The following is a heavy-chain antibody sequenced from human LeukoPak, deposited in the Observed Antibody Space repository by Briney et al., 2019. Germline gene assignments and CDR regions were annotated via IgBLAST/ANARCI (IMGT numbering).Heavy chain of an antibody. V-gene: IGHV3-53*01. Sequence: GGSLRLSCAASGFTISSNYMSWVRQAPGKGLEWVSVIYSGGSTYYADSVKGRFTISRDNSKNTPYLQMNSLRAEDTAVYYCAKEFPFDYWGQGTLVTVSS. CDR3: AKEFPFDY. CDR1: GFTISSNY. CDR2: IYSGGST. J-gene: IGHJ4*02.